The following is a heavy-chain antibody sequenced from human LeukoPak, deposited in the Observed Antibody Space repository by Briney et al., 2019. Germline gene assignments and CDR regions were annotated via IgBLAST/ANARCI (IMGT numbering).Heavy chain of an antibody. J-gene: IGHJ4*02. CDR1: GGTFSSYA. V-gene: IGHV1-69*13. CDR2: IIPIFGTA. D-gene: IGHD5-18*01. CDR3: ARDSDTAMVGGFDY. Sequence: SVKVSCKASGGTFSSYAISWVRQAPGQGLEWTGGIIPIFGTANYAQKFQGRVTITADESTSTAYMELSSLRSEDTAVYYCARDSDTAMVGGFDYWGQGTLVTVSS.